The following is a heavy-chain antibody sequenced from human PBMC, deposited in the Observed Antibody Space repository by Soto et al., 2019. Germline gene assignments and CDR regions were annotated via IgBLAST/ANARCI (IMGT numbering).Heavy chain of an antibody. CDR2: ISYDGSNT. CDR3: AKEGGLSGSYYISSSYYFDY. D-gene: IGHD1-26*01. J-gene: IGHJ4*02. V-gene: IGHV3-30*18. CDR1: GFTFSSYG. Sequence: QVQLVESGGGVVQPGRSLRLSCVASGFTFSSYGMHWVRQAPGKGLEWVAIISYDGSNTYYADSVKGRFTISRDNSKKTLYLQMNSLRAEDTSVYYCAKEGGLSGSYYISSSYYFDYWGQGTLVTVSS.